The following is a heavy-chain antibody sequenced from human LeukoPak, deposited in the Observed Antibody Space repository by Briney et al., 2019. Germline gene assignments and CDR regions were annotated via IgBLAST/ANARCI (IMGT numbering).Heavy chain of an antibody. CDR3: ARGADILTGYYDY. CDR2: IWYDGSNK. V-gene: IGHV3-33*01. Sequence: GGSLRLSCAASGFTFSSYGMHWVRQAPGKGLEWVAVIWYDGSNKYYADSVKGRFTISRDNSKNTLYLHMNSLRAEDTAVYYCARGADILTGYYDYWGQGTLVTVSS. J-gene: IGHJ4*02. D-gene: IGHD3-9*01. CDR1: GFTFSSYG.